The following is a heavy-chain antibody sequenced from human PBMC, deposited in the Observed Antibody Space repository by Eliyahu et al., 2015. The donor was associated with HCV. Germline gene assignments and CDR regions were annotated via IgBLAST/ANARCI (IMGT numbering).Heavy chain of an antibody. J-gene: IGHJ5*02. V-gene: IGHV4-31*03. CDR3: AREIRKYDSSGYYLPNWFDP. CDR1: GGSXXXGGXY. Sequence: QVQLQESGPGLVKPSQTLSLTCTVXGGSXXXGGXYWXWIRQHPGKGLEGIGDIYYSGSTYYNPSLKSRVTISVDTSKNQFSLKLSSVTAADTAVYYCAREIRKYDSSGYYLPNWFDPWGQGTLVTVSS. D-gene: IGHD3-22*01. CDR2: IYYSGST.